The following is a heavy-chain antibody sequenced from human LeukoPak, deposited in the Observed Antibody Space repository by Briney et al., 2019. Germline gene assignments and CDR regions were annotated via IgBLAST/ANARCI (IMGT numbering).Heavy chain of an antibody. Sequence: SETLSLTCTVSGGSISSYYWSWIRQPPGKGLEWIGYIYYSGSTNYNPSLKSRVTISVDTSKNQFSLKLSSVTAADTAVYYCARVLYQPPGAPLFDYWGQGTLVTVSS. V-gene: IGHV4-59*01. CDR1: GGSISSYY. CDR2: IYYSGST. J-gene: IGHJ4*02. D-gene: IGHD2-2*01. CDR3: ARVLYQPPGAPLFDY.